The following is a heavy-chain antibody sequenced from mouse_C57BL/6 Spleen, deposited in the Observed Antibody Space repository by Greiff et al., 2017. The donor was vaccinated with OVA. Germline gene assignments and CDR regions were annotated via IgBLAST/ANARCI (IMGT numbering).Heavy chain of an antibody. CDR3: AVYYYGRDYAMDY. CDR1: GYAFSSSW. D-gene: IGHD1-1*01. Sequence: QVQLQQSGPELVKPGASVKISCKASGYAFSSSWMNWVKQRPGKGLEWIGRIYPGDGDTNYNGKFKGKATLTADKSSSTAYMQLSSLTSEDSAVYFCAVYYYGRDYAMDYWGQGTSVTVSS. CDR2: IYPGDGDT. V-gene: IGHV1-82*01. J-gene: IGHJ4*01.